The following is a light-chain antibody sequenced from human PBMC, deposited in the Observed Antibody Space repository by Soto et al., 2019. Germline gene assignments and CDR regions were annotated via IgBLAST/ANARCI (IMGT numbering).Light chain of an antibody. CDR2: DDS. Sequence: SYELTQPPSVSVAPGQTARITCGGNNIETKPVHWYQQRPGQAPVLVVYDDSDRPSGIPERFSGSNSGNTATLTISRVGAGDEADYYCQVWDSSSDPVVFGGGTKVTVL. CDR1: NIETKP. CDR3: QVWDSSSDPVV. V-gene: IGLV3-21*02. J-gene: IGLJ2*01.